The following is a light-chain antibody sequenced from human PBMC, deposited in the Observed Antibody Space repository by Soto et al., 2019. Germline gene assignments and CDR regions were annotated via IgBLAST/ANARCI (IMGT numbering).Light chain of an antibody. CDR2: EVS. J-gene: IGLJ1*01. CDR1: SSDVGGYNY. Sequence: QSVLTQPASVSGSPGQSITISCTGTSSDVGGYNYVSWYQQQSGKAPKLMIHEVSNRPSGVSNRFSGSKSGNTASRTISGLQAEDEADYYCSSYTSSRAYVFGIGTKLTVL. V-gene: IGLV2-14*01. CDR3: SSYTSSRAYV.